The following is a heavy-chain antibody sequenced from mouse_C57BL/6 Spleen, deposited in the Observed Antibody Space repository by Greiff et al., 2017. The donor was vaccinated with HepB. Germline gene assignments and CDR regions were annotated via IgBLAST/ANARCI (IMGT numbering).Heavy chain of an antibody. CDR1: GYSITSGYY. CDR3: ARDDDYEDWFAY. D-gene: IGHD2-4*01. CDR2: ISYDGSN. Sequence: ESGPGLVKPSQSLSLTCSVTGYSITSGYYWNWIRQFPGNKLEWMGYISYDGSNNYNPSLKNRISITRDTSKNQFFLKLNSVTTEDTATYYCARDDDYEDWFAYWGQGTLVTVSA. J-gene: IGHJ3*01. V-gene: IGHV3-6*01.